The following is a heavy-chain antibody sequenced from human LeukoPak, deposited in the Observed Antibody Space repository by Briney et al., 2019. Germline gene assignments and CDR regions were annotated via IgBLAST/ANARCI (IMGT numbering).Heavy chain of an antibody. CDR3: ARLPDDYGDYKYFQH. V-gene: IGHV3-7*01. J-gene: IGHJ1*01. D-gene: IGHD4-17*01. CDR1: GFTFSNYW. CDR2: IKQDGSEK. Sequence: GGSLRLSCAASGFTFSNYWMTWVRQAPGKGLEWVANIKQDGSEKSYTDSVKGRFTISRDNVKNSLYLQMNSLRAEDTAVYYCARLPDDYGDYKYFQHWGQGTLVTVSS.